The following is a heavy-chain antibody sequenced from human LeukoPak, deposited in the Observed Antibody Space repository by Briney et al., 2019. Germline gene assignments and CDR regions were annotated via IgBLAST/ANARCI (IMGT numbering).Heavy chain of an antibody. D-gene: IGHD5-18*01. V-gene: IGHV1-46*01. CDR3: ARFPNTAMVMGLEYYYYGMDV. CDR1: GYTFTSYY. CDR2: INPSGGST. Sequence: ASVRVSCKASGYTFTSYYMHWVRQAPGQGLEWTGIINPSGGSTSYAQKFQGRVTMTRDTSTSTVYMELSSLRSEDTAVYYCARFPNTAMVMGLEYYYYGMDVWGQGTTVTVSS. J-gene: IGHJ6*02.